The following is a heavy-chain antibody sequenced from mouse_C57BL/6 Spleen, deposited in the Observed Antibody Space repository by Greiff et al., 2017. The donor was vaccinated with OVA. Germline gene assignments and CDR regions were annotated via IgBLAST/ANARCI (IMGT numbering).Heavy chain of an antibody. J-gene: IGHJ3*01. V-gene: IGHV1-18*01. D-gene: IGHD1-1*01. CDR2: INPNNGGT. Sequence: VQLQQSGPELVKPGASVKIPCKASGYTFTDYNMDWVKQSHGKSLEWIGDINPNNGGTIYNQKFKGKATLTVDKSSSTAYMELRSLTSEDTAVYYCASYYGSSYWFAYWGQGTLVTVSA. CDR3: ASYYGSSYWFAY. CDR1: GYTFTDYN.